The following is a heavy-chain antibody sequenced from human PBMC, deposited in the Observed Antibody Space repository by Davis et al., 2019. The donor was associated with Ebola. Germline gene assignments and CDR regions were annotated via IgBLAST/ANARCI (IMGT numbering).Heavy chain of an antibody. CDR2: IYYSGST. V-gene: IGHV4-34*01. J-gene: IGHJ4*02. CDR3: ARAVAGGGPFDY. D-gene: IGHD6-19*01. CDR1: GGSFSAYY. Sequence: MPSETLSLTCAVYGGSFSAYYWSWIRQPPGKGLEWIGSIYYSGSTYYNPSLKSRVTISVDTSKNQFSLKLSSVTAADTAVYYCARAVAGGGPFDYWGQGTLVTVSS.